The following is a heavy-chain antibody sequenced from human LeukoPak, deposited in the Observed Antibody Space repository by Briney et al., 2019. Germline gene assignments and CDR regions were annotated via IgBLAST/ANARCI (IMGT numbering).Heavy chain of an antibody. CDR2: INSDGSST. D-gene: IGHD6-13*01. Sequence: PGGSLRLSCAASGFTFSSYWMHWVRQAPGKGLVWVSRINSDGSSTGYADSVKGRFTISRDNAKNTLYLQMNSLRAEDTAVYYCARGSLGSKNDYWGQGTLVTVSS. CDR1: GFTFSSYW. V-gene: IGHV3-74*01. CDR3: ARGSLGSKNDY. J-gene: IGHJ4*02.